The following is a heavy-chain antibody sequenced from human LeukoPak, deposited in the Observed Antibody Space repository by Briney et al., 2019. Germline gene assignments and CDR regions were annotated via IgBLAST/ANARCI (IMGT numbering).Heavy chain of an antibody. Sequence: ASVKVSCKVSGYTFTDYYMHWVRQAPGQGLEWMGRINPNSGGTNYAQKFQGRVTMTRDTSISTAYMELSRLRSDDTAVYYYARGDGSGYPLRGQGTLVTVSS. J-gene: IGHJ4*02. D-gene: IGHD3-22*01. CDR3: ARGDGSGYPL. CDR2: INPNSGGT. V-gene: IGHV1-2*06. CDR1: GYTFTDYY.